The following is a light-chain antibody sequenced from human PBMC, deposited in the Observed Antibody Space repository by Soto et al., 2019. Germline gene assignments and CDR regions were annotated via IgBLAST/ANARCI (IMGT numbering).Light chain of an antibody. CDR3: SSHTSSSTLEV. Sequence: QSALTQPASVSGSPGQSITISCTGTSSDVGGYNYVSWYQQHPGKAPKLMIYDVSNRPSGVSNLFSGSKSGNTASLTISGLQAEDEADYYCSSHTSSSTLEVFGTGTKLTVL. J-gene: IGLJ1*01. V-gene: IGLV2-14*01. CDR1: SSDVGGYNY. CDR2: DVS.